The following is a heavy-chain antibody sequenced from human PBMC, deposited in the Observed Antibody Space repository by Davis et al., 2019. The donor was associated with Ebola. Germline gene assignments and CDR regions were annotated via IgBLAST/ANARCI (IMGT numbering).Heavy chain of an antibody. Sequence: GESLKISCAASGFTFSSYSMNWVRQAPGKGLEWVSSISGSGGSTYYADSVKGRFTISRDNSKNTLYLQMNSLRAEDTAVYYCAKDSSNIWFDIWGQGTLITVSS. CDR1: GFTFSSYS. CDR2: ISGSGGST. J-gene: IGHJ3*02. D-gene: IGHD2/OR15-2a*01. CDR3: AKDSSNIWFDI. V-gene: IGHV3-23*01.